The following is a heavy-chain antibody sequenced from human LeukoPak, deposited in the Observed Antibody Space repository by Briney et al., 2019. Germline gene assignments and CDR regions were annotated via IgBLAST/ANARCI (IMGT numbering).Heavy chain of an antibody. Sequence: GRSLRLSCSAFGFTFSSYAMHWVRQAPGKGLEWVAVISYDGSNKYYADSVKGRFTISRDNSKNTLYLQMNSMRAEDTVVYYCARTTEVLLWFGELEYWGQGTLVTVSS. V-gene: IGHV3-30*04. D-gene: IGHD3-10*01. CDR2: ISYDGSNK. J-gene: IGHJ4*02. CDR3: ARTTEVLLWFGELEY. CDR1: GFTFSSYA.